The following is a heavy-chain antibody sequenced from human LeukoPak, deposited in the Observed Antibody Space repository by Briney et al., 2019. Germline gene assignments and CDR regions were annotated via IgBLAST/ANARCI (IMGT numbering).Heavy chain of an antibody. CDR1: GYSFTSYD. CDR2: MNPNSGNT. V-gene: IGHV1-8*01. J-gene: IGHJ6*02. D-gene: IGHD1-14*01. CDR3: ARLTRYYYGMDV. Sequence: EASVKVSCKASGYSFTSYDINWVRQATGQGLEWMGWMNPNSGNTGYAQNFQGRVTMTRNNSINTAYMELSSLTSDDTAVYYCARLTRYYYGMDVSGQGTTVTVSS.